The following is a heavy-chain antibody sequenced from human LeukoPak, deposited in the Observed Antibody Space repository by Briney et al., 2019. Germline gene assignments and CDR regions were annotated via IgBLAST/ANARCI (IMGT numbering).Heavy chain of an antibody. J-gene: IGHJ4*02. D-gene: IGHD3-10*01. CDR2: ISYDGSNK. V-gene: IGHV3-30*18. Sequence: GRSLRLSCAASGFTFSSYGMHWVRQAPGKGLEWVAVISYDGSNKYYADSVKGRFTISRDNSKNTLYLQMNSLRAEDTAVYYCAKDPTIYCSGSPWYFDYWGQGTLVTVSS. CDR3: AKDPTIYCSGSPWYFDY. CDR1: GFTFSSYG.